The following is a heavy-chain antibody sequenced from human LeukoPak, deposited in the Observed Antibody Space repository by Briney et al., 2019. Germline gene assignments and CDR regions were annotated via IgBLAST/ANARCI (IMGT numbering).Heavy chain of an antibody. CDR2: IKQDGSDE. CDR1: GFTLSITW. V-gene: IGHV3-7*01. J-gene: IGHJ4*02. Sequence: GGSLRLSCAASGFTLSITWMSCVRQAPGKGLEWVANIKQDGSDEYYLDSVKGRFIISRDNGKNSLYLQMSTLTTEDTAVYYCARQPVGFWSGYYQYHFDHWGQGVLVTVSS. D-gene: IGHD3-3*01. CDR3: ARQPVGFWSGYYQYHFDH.